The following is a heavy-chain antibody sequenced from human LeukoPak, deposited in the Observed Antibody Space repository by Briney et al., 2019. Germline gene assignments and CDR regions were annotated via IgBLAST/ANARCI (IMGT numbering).Heavy chain of an antibody. CDR3: ARGAPILGYCSSTSCYTRLSYYYYGMDV. J-gene: IGHJ6*02. V-gene: IGHV4-31*03. Sequence: PSETLSLTCTVSGGSISSGGYSWSWIRQHPGKGREWIVYIDYSGSTYYNPSLKSRVTISVDTSKNQFSLKLSSVTAADTAVYYCARGAPILGYCSSTSCYTRLSYYYYGMDVWGQGTTVTVSS. D-gene: IGHD2-2*02. CDR2: IDYSGST. CDR1: GGSISSGGYS.